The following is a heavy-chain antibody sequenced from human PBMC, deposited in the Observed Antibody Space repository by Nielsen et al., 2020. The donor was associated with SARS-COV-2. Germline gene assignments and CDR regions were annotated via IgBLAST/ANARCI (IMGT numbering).Heavy chain of an antibody. D-gene: IGHD7-27*01. CDR1: GFSVSSNY. J-gene: IGHJ6*04. CDR3: VRDNWGRMDV. V-gene: IGHV3-66*01. Sequence: GEFLKTSFSASGFSVSSNYLNWVRQAAGEGLVWVSVIYSDDSASYADSVQGRFTVSRDNFKNMLFLQMNSLRAEDTGVYYCVRDNWGRMDVWGKGTTVTVSS. CDR2: IYSDDSA.